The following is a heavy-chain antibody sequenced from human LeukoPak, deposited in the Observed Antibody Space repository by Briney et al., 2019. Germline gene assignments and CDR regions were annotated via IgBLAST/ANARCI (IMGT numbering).Heavy chain of an antibody. CDR3: VLRYFDWVLEN. Sequence: GRSLRLSCAASGFTFSSYGMHWVRQAPGKGLEWVAVISYAGSNKYYADSVKGRFTISRDNSKNTLYLQMNSLRAEETAVYYCVLRYFDWVLENWGQGTLVTVSS. V-gene: IGHV3-30*03. J-gene: IGHJ4*02. CDR1: GFTFSSYG. D-gene: IGHD3-9*01. CDR2: ISYAGSNK.